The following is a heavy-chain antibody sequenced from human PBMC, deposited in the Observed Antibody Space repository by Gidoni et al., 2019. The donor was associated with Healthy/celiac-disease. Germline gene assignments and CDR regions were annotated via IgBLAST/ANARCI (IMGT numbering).Heavy chain of an antibody. V-gene: IGHV1-69*06. Sequence: QVQLVQSGAEVKKPGSSVKVSCKASGGTFSSYAISWVRQAPGQGLEWRGGSSPIVGTANYGQKVQGRVTINADKSTSTAYMELSSLRSEDTAGYYCARWDDGGKRAFDIWGQGTMVTVSS. J-gene: IGHJ3*02. CDR3: ARWDDGGKRAFDI. CDR1: GGTFSSYA. D-gene: IGHD4-17*01. CDR2: SSPIVGTA.